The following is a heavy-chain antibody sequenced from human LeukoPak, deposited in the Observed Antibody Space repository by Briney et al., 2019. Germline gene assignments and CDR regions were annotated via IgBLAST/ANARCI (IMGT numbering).Heavy chain of an antibody. V-gene: IGHV1-69*04. J-gene: IGHJ4*02. CDR1: GGTFSSYA. D-gene: IGHD6-19*01. CDR3: ARGPHYYSSGWYDY. CDR2: TIPILGIA. Sequence: GASVKVSCKASGGTFSSYAISWVRQAPGQGLEWMGRTIPILGIANYAQKFQGRVTITADKSTSTAYMELSSLRSEDTAVYYCARGPHYYSSGWYDYWGQGTLVTASS.